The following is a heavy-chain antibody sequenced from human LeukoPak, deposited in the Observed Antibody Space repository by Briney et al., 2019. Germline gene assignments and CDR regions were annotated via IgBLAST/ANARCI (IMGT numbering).Heavy chain of an antibody. Sequence: PGGSLRLSCAASGFTFSSYWMTWVRQARGKGLEWVTNIKEDGSEKYYVDSVKGRFTISRDNAKNSLYLQMNTLRAEDTAVYYCARDMGWLAFDYWGQGTLVTVSS. CDR3: ARDMGWLAFDY. CDR2: IKEDGSEK. J-gene: IGHJ4*02. V-gene: IGHV3-7*01. D-gene: IGHD6-19*01. CDR1: GFTFSSYW.